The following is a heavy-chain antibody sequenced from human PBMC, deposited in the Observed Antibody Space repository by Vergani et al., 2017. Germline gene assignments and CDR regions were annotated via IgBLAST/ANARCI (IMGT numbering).Heavy chain of an antibody. Sequence: EVQLLESGGGLVQPGGSLRLSCGASGFTFSSYAMTWVRPAPGKGLEWVSAISGRGGNTFYTDSVKGRFTISRDNSKDTLYLQMNSLRVEDTAIYYCAKARDPNCKGGNCYSYYYGLDLWGQGTTVTVSS. V-gene: IGHV3-23*01. CDR1: GFTFSSYA. D-gene: IGHD2-15*01. J-gene: IGHJ6*02. CDR3: AKARDPNCKGGNCYSYYYGLDL. CDR2: ISGRGGNT.